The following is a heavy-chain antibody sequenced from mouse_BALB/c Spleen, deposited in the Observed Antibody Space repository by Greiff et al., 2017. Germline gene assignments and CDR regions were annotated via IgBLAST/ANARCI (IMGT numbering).Heavy chain of an antibody. V-gene: IGHV1S22*01. Sequence: LQQPGSELVRPGASVKLSCKASGYTFNSYWMHWVKQRHGQGLEWIGNIYPGSGSTNYDEKFKSKGTLTVDTSSSTAYMHLSSLTSEDSAVYYCTRGDDYEGFAYWGQGTLVTVSA. CDR2: IYPGSGST. CDR1: GYTFNSYW. J-gene: IGHJ3*01. CDR3: TRGDDYEGFAY. D-gene: IGHD2-4*01.